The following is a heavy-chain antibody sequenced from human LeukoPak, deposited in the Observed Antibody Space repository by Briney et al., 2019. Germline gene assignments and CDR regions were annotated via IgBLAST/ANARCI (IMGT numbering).Heavy chain of an antibody. CDR2: INPTSGGT. D-gene: IGHD7-27*01. Sequence: ASVKVSCKASGYTFTGYYMHWVRLAPGQGLEYMGWINPTSGGTRYAQTFQGRLTLTRDTSISTAYMELSSLRSDDTAVYYCARALGYMDVWGKGTTVTVSS. J-gene: IGHJ6*03. V-gene: IGHV1-2*02. CDR3: ARALGYMDV. CDR1: GYTFTGYY.